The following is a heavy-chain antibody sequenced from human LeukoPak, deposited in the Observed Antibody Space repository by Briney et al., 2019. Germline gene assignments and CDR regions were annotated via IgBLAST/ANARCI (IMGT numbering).Heavy chain of an antibody. Sequence: GGSLRLSCAASGFTFADYAMHWVRQAPGKGLEWVSGISWNSGSIGYADSVKGRFTISRDNAKNSLYLQMNSLRAEDTALYYCAKEGWLSSFDYWGQGTLVTVSS. CDR3: AKEGWLSSFDY. CDR1: GFTFADYA. J-gene: IGHJ4*02. V-gene: IGHV3-9*01. D-gene: IGHD6-19*01. CDR2: ISWNSGSI.